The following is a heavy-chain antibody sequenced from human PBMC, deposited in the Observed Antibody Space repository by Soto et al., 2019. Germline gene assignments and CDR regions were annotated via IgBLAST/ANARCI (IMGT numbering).Heavy chain of an antibody. D-gene: IGHD2-2*01. CDR1: GGSISSSNYY. V-gene: IGHV4-39*01. Sequence: SETLSLTCTVSGGSISSSNYYGGWIRQSPGKGLEWIGSINYSGNTYYNPSLTGRVTISVDTSQSQFSMKLTSMTAADTAVYFCVRLPGYCSGTSCYGYYVMDVWGQGTTVTVSS. J-gene: IGHJ6*02. CDR3: VRLPGYCSGTSCYGYYVMDV. CDR2: INYSGNT.